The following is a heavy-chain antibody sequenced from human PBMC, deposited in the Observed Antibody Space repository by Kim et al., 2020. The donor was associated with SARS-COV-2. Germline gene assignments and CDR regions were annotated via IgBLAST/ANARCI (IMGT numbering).Heavy chain of an antibody. CDR3: AREEDDSSGYYPGSVYYYYGMDV. V-gene: IGHV4-39*02. J-gene: IGHJ6*02. D-gene: IGHD3-22*01. Sequence: SETLSLTCTVSGGSISSSSYYWGWIRQPPGKGREWIGSIYCSGSTYYNPSLKSRVTISVDTSKNQFSLKLSSVTAADTAVYYCAREEDDSSGYYPGSVYYYYGMDVWGQGTTVTVSS. CDR1: GGSISSSSYY. CDR2: IYCSGST.